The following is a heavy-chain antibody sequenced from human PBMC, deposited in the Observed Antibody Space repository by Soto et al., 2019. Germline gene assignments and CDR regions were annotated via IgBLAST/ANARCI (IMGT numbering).Heavy chain of an antibody. V-gene: IGHV1-69*13. J-gene: IGHJ5*02. D-gene: IGHD2-15*01. CDR1: GGTFSSYA. Sequence: GASVKVSCKASGGTFSSYAISWVRQAPGQGLEWMGGIIPIFGTANYAQKFQGRVTITADESTSTAYMELSSLRSEDTAVYYCAVRYCSGGSCYGWFDPWGQGTLVAVSS. CDR3: AVRYCSGGSCYGWFDP. CDR2: IIPIFGTA.